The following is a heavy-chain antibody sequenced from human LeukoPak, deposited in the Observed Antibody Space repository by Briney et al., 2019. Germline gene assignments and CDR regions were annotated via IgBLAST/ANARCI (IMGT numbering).Heavy chain of an antibody. CDR2: IYYSGST. Sequence: PSQTLSLTCTVSGGSISSGDYYWSWIRQPPGEGLEWIGYIYYSGSTYYNPSLKSRVTISVDTSKNQFSLKLSSVTAADTAVYYCARDPLGYCSSTSCPPDYWGQGTLVTVSS. CDR3: ARDPLGYCSSTSCPPDY. D-gene: IGHD2-2*01. J-gene: IGHJ4*02. V-gene: IGHV4-30-4*08. CDR1: GGSISSGDYY.